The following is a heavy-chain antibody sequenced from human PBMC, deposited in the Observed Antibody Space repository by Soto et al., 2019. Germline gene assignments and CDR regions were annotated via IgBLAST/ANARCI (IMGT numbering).Heavy chain of an antibody. V-gene: IGHV4-59*08. CDR3: ARHYCSGGSCYYFDQ. D-gene: IGHD2-15*01. J-gene: IGHJ4*02. CDR1: GGSINNYY. CDR2: IYYSGST. Sequence: SETLSLTCTVSGGSINNYYWSWIRQPPGKGLEWIGSIYYSGSTYYNPSLKSRVTISVDTSKNQFSLRLSSVTAADTAMYYFARHYCSGGSCYYFDQWGQGTLVIVS.